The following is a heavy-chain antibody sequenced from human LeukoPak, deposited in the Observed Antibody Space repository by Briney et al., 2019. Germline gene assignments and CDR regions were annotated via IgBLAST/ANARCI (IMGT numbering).Heavy chain of an antibody. CDR2: INTDGSTT. CDR3: VKSGGYFDY. V-gene: IGHV3-74*01. CDR1: GFTFGNSW. Sequence: PGGSLRLSCAASGFTFGNSWMQWVRQAPGKGLVWVSLINTDGSTTNYADSVKGQFSISRDNAKNTLYLQMNSLRADDTAVYYCVKSGGYFDYWGQGTLVTVSS. D-gene: IGHD2-15*01. J-gene: IGHJ4*02.